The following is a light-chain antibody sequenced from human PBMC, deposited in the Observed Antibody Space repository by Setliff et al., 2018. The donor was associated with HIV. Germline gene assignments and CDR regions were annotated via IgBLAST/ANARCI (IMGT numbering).Light chain of an antibody. J-gene: IGLJ1*01. CDR2: DVY. V-gene: IGLV2-14*03. Sequence: QSVLAQPASVSGSPGQSITISCTGTSSDVGAYRYVSWYQQHPGKAPKLIIYDVYDRPSGVSSRFSGSKSGNTASLTISGLQAEDEADYYCSSFSSSITPYVFGTGTKGTVL. CDR1: SSDVGAYRY. CDR3: SSFSSSITPYV.